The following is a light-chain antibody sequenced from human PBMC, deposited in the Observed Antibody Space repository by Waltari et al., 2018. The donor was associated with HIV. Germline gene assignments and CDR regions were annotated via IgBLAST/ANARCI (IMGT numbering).Light chain of an antibody. Sequence: ALQLPQSPSSLSASVGATVTINCRASQGLRNAVAWYQQKPGRPPKLLIYDASTLEGGVPSRFSGSMSGTDFNLTISNLQPEDSATYYCQQFRSYPRTFGQGATLEIK. J-gene: IGKJ2*01. CDR3: QQFRSYPRT. CDR2: DAS. CDR1: QGLRNA. V-gene: IGKV1-13*02.